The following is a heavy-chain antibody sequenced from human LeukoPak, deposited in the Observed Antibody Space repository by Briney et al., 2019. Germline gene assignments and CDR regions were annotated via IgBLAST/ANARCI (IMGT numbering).Heavy chain of an antibody. Sequence: GGSLRLSCGASGFTFSSYSMNWVRQAPGKGREWVSYISSSSSTIYYADSVKGRFTISRHNAKNSLYLQMNSLRDEDTAVYYCARADYGDYAVVDGFDYWGQGTLVTVSS. J-gene: IGHJ4*02. D-gene: IGHD4-17*01. CDR2: ISSSSSTI. V-gene: IGHV3-48*02. CDR3: ARADYGDYAVVDGFDY. CDR1: GFTFSSYS.